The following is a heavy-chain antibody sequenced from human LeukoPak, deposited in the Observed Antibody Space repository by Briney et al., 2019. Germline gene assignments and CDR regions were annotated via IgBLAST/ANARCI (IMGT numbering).Heavy chain of an antibody. CDR3: ARYGSSNAFDI. CDR2: LYYSGST. V-gene: IGHV4-59*11. Sequence: SETLSLTCTVSGGSISSHSWSWIRQPPGKGLEWIAYLYYSGSTNYNPSLKSRVTISVDTSKNQFSLKLSSVTAADTAVYYCARYGSSNAFDIWGQGTWSPSLQ. D-gene: IGHD6-6*01. J-gene: IGHJ3*02. CDR1: GGSISSHS.